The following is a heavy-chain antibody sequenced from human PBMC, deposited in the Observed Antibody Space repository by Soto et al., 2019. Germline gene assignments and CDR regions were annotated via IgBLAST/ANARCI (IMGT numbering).Heavy chain of an antibody. CDR2: ISGSGIST. Sequence: GSLRLSCAASGFTFSTYPMSWVRQAPGKGLEWVSGISGSGISTYYTDSVKGRFTISRDNSKNTVFLQMNSLRDEDTAVYYCVKPPVITASYYYYDMDVWGQGTTVTVFS. D-gene: IGHD4-4*01. CDR1: GFTFSTYP. V-gene: IGHV3-23*01. J-gene: IGHJ6*02. CDR3: VKPPVITASYYYYDMDV.